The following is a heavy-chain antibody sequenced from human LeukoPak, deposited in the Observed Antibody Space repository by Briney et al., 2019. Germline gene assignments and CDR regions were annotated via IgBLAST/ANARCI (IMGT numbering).Heavy chain of an antibody. J-gene: IGHJ3*02. V-gene: IGHV3-9*01. CDR2: ISWNSGSI. CDR1: GFTFSSYA. CDR3: AKDISITIFGVVSSHAFDI. D-gene: IGHD3-3*01. Sequence: GGSLRLSCAASGFTFSSYAMHWVRQAPGKGLEWVSGISWNSGSIGYADPVKGRFTISRDNAKNSLYLQMNSLRAEDTALYYCAKDISITIFGVVSSHAFDIWGQGTMVTVSS.